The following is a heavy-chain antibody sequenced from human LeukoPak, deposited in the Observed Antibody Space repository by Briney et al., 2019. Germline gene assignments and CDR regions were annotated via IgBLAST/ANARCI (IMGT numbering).Heavy chain of an antibody. CDR3: ARDFSSGYSFYFDY. D-gene: IGHD3-3*01. V-gene: IGHV3-21*01. CDR1: GLTFSRYA. CDR2: MSSRSSYI. J-gene: IGHJ4*02. Sequence: GGPLRLSCAASGLTFSRYAMHWVRQAPGKGLEWVSSMSSRSSYIYYAGSVKGRFNISRDNAKNSMYLEMNSLRAEDTAVYYCARDFSSGYSFYFDYWGQGTLVTVSS.